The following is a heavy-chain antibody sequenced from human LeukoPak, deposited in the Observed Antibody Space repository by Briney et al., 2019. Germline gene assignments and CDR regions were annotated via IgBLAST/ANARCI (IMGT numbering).Heavy chain of an antibody. CDR3: ARDGGVAGILFDY. CDR2: IYTSGST. J-gene: IGHJ4*02. CDR1: GGSISSGSYY. D-gene: IGHD6-19*01. V-gene: IGHV4-61*02. Sequence: SETLSLTCTVSGGSISSGSYYWSWIRQPAGKGLEWIGRIYTSGSTNYNPSLKSRVTISVDTSKNQFSLKLSSVTAADTAVYYCARDGGVAGILFDYWGQGTLVTVSS.